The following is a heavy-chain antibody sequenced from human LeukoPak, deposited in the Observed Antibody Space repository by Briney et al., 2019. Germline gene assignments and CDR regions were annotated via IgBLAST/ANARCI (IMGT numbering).Heavy chain of an antibody. D-gene: IGHD3-22*01. V-gene: IGHV4-4*02. Sequence: SGTLSLTCAVSGGSISSSNWWSWVRQPPGKGLEWIGEIYHSGSTNYNPSLKSRVTISVDTSKNQFSLKLSSVTAADTAVYYCARDGHYYDRGVPIFYASDIWGQGTMVTVSS. CDR2: IYHSGST. CDR3: ARDGHYYDRGVPIFYASDI. J-gene: IGHJ3*02. CDR1: GGSISSSNW.